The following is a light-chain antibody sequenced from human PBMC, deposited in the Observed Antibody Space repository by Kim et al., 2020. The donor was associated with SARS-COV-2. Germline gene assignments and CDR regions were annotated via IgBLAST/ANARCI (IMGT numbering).Light chain of an antibody. J-gene: IGKJ1*01. CDR3: VQDYNFPLT. CDR2: AAS. V-gene: IGKV1-6*01. Sequence: AIQMTQSPSSLPASVGDRVTITCRASQGIRNDLGWYQQKPGKAPKLLIFAASNLQSGVPSRFSGRGSGTDFTLTISSLQPEDFATYYCVQDYNFPLTFGQGTKVDI. CDR1: QGIRND.